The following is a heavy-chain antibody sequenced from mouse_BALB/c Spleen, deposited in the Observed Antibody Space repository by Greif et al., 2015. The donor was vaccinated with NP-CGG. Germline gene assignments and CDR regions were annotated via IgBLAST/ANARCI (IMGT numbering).Heavy chain of an antibody. D-gene: IGHD1-1*01. CDR3: ARHEDYYGSSSHYFDY. CDR2: ISSGGSYT. J-gene: IGHJ2*01. Sequence: EVMLVESGGGLVKPGGSLKLSCAASGFTFSSYAMSWVRQTPEKRLEWVATISSGGSYTYYPDSVKGRFTISRDNAKNTLYLQMSSLRSEDTAMYYCARHEDYYGSSSHYFDYWGQGTTLTVSS. V-gene: IGHV5-9-3*01. CDR1: GFTFSSYA.